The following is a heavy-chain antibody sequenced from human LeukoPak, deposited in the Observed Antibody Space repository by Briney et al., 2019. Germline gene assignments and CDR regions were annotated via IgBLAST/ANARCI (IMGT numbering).Heavy chain of an antibody. V-gene: IGHV4-34*01. D-gene: IGHD3-22*01. CDR1: GGSFSGYY. CDR3: ARSHYYDSSGSQNNWFDP. Sequence: SETLSLTCAVYGGSFSGYYWSWIRQPPGKGLEWIGEINHSGSTNYNPSLKSRVTISVDTSKNQFSLKLSSVTAADTAIYYCARSHYYDSSGSQNNWFDPWGQGTLVTVSS. CDR2: INHSGST. J-gene: IGHJ5*02.